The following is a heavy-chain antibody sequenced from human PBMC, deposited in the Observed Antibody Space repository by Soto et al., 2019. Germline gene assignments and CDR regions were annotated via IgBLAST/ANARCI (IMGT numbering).Heavy chain of an antibody. CDR2: ISRSSSYT. Sequence: QVQLVESGGGLVKPGGSLRLSCAASGFTFSDYYMSWIRQAPGKGLEWVSYISRSSSYTNYADSVKGRFTISRDNAKNSLYLQMNSLRAEDTAVYYCARGGSSSWYPGYYFDYWGQGTLVTVSS. D-gene: IGHD6-13*01. CDR1: GFTFSDYY. CDR3: ARGGSSSWYPGYYFDY. V-gene: IGHV3-11*06. J-gene: IGHJ4*02.